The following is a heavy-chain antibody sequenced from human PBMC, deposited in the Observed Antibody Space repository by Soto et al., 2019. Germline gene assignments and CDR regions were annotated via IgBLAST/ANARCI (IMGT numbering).Heavy chain of an antibody. J-gene: IGHJ5*02. D-gene: IGHD2-15*01. V-gene: IGHV4-34*01. CDR2: INHSGST. CDR3: ARQVVVAATVHLLGYDDWFDP. CDR1: GGSFSGYY. Sequence: PSETLSLTCAVYGGSFSGYYWSWIRQPPGKGLEWIGEINHSGSTNYNPSLKSRVTISVDTSKNQFSLKLSSVTAADTAVYYCARQVVVAATVHLLGYDDWFDPWGQGTLVTVSS.